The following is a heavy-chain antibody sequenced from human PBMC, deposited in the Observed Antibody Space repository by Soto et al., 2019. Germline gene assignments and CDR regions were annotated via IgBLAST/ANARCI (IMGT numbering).Heavy chain of an antibody. CDR3: ANYIILRAGAKVLDY. CDR2: INAGSGNT. CDR1: GYTSTNYG. D-gene: IGHD3-10*01. V-gene: IGHV1-3*01. J-gene: IGHJ4*02. Sequence: ASVKVSCKASGYTSTNYGMHWVRQAPGQRLEWMGWINAGSGNTKYSQKFQGRITITRDTSASTVYMELSSLRSEDTAVYYCANYIILRAGAKVLDYWGQGSLVTVSS.